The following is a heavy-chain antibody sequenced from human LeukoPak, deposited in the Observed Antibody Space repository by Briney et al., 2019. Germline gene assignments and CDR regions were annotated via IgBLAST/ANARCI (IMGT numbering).Heavy chain of an antibody. D-gene: IGHD3-22*01. CDR2: IYYSGST. V-gene: IGHV4-59*08. CDR3: ARRDRDAFDI. Sequence: KPSETLSLTCTVSGGSISSYYWSWIRQPPGKGLEWIGYIYYSGSTNYNPSLKSRVTISVDTSKNQFSLKLSSVTAADTAVYYCARRDRDAFDIWGQGTMVTVSS. CDR1: GGSISSYY. J-gene: IGHJ3*02.